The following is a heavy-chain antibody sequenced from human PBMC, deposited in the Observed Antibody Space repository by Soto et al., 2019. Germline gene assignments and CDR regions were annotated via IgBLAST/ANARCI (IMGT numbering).Heavy chain of an antibody. D-gene: IGHD2-15*01. CDR2: LNVANGNT. CDR3: ARFIGGAYGMDV. CDR1: GYTFTGYY. Sequence: GASVKVSCKASGYTFTGYYMHWVRQAPGQGLEWMGWLNVANGNTKYSQNFHGRVTITRDTSASTASMELSSLRSEDTAVYYCARFIGGAYGMDVWGQGTTVTVSS. J-gene: IGHJ6*02. V-gene: IGHV1-3*01.